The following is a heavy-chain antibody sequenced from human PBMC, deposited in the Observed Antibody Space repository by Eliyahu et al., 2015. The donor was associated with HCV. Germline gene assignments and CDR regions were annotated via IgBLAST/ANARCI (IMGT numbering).Heavy chain of an antibody. CDR3: AKVDLYYDSSGHAFDI. J-gene: IGHJ3*02. Sequence: EVQLLESGGGLVQPGGSLRLSCAASGFTFSSYAMSWVRQAPGKGLEWVSAISGSGGSTYYADSVKGRFTISRDNSKNTLYLQMNSLRAEDTAVYYCAKVDLYYDSSGHAFDIWGQGTMVTVSS. D-gene: IGHD3-22*01. CDR2: ISGSGGST. V-gene: IGHV3-23*01. CDR1: GFTFSSYA.